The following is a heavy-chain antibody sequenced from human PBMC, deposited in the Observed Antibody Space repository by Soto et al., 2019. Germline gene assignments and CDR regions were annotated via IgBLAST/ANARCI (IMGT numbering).Heavy chain of an antibody. CDR2: ISGSGGST. J-gene: IGHJ5*02. D-gene: IGHD3-22*01. CDR1: GFTFSSYA. V-gene: IGHV3-23*01. Sequence: VGSLRLSCAASGFTFSSYAMSWVRQAPGKGLEWVSAISGSGGSTYYADSVKGRFTISRDNSKNTLYLQMNSLRAEDTAVYYCAKDYYDSSGYRWFDPWGQGTLVTVSS. CDR3: AKDYYDSSGYRWFDP.